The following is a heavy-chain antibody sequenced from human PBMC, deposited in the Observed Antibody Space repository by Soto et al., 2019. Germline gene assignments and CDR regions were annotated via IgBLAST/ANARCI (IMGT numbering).Heavy chain of an antibody. CDR1: GASISNNDYY. Sequence: QVQLQESGPGLVKPSQTLSLTCTVSGASISNNDYYWSWIRQSPGRGLEWIGFIYYSGNTYTNPSLKSRVTIAADTSKNQISLTLTSVTAADTAVYFCAREGTAISPNGYIIAAGRFDYWGQGALVTVSS. J-gene: IGHJ4*02. CDR2: IYYSGNT. V-gene: IGHV4-30-4*01. D-gene: IGHD6-13*01. CDR3: AREGTAISPNGYIIAAGRFDY.